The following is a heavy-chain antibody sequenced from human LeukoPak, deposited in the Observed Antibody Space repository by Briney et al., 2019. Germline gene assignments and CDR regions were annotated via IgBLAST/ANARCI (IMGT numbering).Heavy chain of an antibody. V-gene: IGHV3-30*18. CDR1: GFAFSSCG. J-gene: IGHJ4*02. CDR2: ISNDVKNQ. D-gene: IGHD3-10*01. CDR3: VKEQSSGSYRTADF. Sequence: SGRSLRLSCAASGFAFSSCGMHWVRQAPGKGLEWVAVISNDVKNQYYAESVKGRFTISRDNSKNTLYLQMNSLRAEDTAVYFCVKEQSSGSYRTADFWGQGTPVTVS.